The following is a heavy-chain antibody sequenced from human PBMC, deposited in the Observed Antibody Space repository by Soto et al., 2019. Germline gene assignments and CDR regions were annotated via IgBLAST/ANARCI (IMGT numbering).Heavy chain of an antibody. CDR2: IIPIFGTA. V-gene: IGHV1-69*13. D-gene: IGHD3-22*01. CDR1: GGTFSNYA. CDR3: AKEYYYDSSGFGRYFDY. J-gene: IGHJ4*02. Sequence: ASVKVSCKASGGTFSNYAISWVRQAPGQGLEWMGGIIPIFGTANYAQKFQGRVTITADESTSTAYMELSSLRSEDTAVYYCAKEYYYDSSGFGRYFDYWGQGTLVTVSS.